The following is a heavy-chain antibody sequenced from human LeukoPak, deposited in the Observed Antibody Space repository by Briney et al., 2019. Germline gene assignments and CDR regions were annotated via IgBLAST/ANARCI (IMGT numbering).Heavy chain of an antibody. V-gene: IGHV1-69*13. D-gene: IGHD5-12*01. CDR1: GGTFSSYA. Sequence: SVKVSCKASGGTFSSYAISWVRQAPGRGLEWMGGIIPIFGTANYAQKFQGRVTLTADESTSTAYMELSSLRSEDTAVYYCAREDIVATDVPDYYYYYYMDVWGKGTTVTVSS. J-gene: IGHJ6*03. CDR3: AREDIVATDVPDYYYYYYMDV. CDR2: IIPIFGTA.